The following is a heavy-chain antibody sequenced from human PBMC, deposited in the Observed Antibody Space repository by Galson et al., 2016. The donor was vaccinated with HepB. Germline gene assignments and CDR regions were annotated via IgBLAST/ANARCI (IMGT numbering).Heavy chain of an antibody. CDR1: GFSLNTRGMG. D-gene: IGHD1-1*01. CDR3: ARTMWVQVTFDN. V-gene: IGHV2-5*02. Sequence: PALVKPTQTLTLTCTFSGFSLNTRGMGVGWIRQPPGKALEWLALIYWDDDKRFSPSLKNRLTITKDTSKNQVVLTVANMDPVDTGTYFCARTMWVQVTFDNWSQGTLVTVSS. J-gene: IGHJ4*02. CDR2: IYWDDDK.